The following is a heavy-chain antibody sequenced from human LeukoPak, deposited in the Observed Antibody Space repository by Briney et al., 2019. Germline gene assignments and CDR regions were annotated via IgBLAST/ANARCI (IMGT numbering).Heavy chain of an antibody. D-gene: IGHD6-13*01. J-gene: IGHJ4*02. CDR2: MNPNSGNT. Sequence: ASVKVSCKASGYTFTSYDINWVRQATGQGLEWMGWMNPNSGNTGYAQKFQGRVTITRNTSISTAYMELSSLRSEDTAVYYCARVGSISSGDYFDYWGQGTLVTVSS. CDR1: GYTFTSYD. CDR3: ARVGSISSGDYFDY. V-gene: IGHV1-8*03.